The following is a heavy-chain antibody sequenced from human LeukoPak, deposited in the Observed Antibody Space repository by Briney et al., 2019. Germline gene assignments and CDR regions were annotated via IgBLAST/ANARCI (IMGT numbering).Heavy chain of an antibody. Sequence: GGSLRLSCAASGFTFSTYAMSWVRQAPGKGLEWVSAISGSGGSTYYADSVKGRFTISRDNSKNTLYLQMNSLRAEDTAVYYCAKGPPATYYYDSNGYYDYWGQGTLVTVSS. J-gene: IGHJ4*02. D-gene: IGHD3-22*01. CDR3: AKGPPATYYYDSNGYYDY. CDR2: ISGSGGST. CDR1: GFTFSTYA. V-gene: IGHV3-23*01.